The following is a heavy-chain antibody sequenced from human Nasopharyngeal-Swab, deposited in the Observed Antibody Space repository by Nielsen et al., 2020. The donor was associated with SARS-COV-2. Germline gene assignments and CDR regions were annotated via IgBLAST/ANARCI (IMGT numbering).Heavy chain of an antibody. V-gene: IGHV4-59*12. D-gene: IGHD2-2*01. J-gene: IGHJ6*03. CDR3: ARGLSGIVPGPILGLGPYYSYYYMDV. Sequence: SETLSLTCTVSGGSISSYYWSWIRQPPGKGLEWIGYIYYSGSTNYNPSLKSRVTISADTSKNQFSLKLSSVTAADTAVYYCARGLSGIVPGPILGLGPYYSYYYMDVWGKGTTVTVSS. CDR1: GGSISSYY. CDR2: IYYSGST.